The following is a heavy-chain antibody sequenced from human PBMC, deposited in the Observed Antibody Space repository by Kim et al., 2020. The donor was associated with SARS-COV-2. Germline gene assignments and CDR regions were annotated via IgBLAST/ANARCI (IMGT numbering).Heavy chain of an antibody. V-gene: IGHV4-59*01. J-gene: IGHJ4*02. Sequence: NPSLKSRVSISGDPSKNQFSLKLSSVTAAETAVYYCARAAEPPSLYYCDYWGQGTLVTVSS. D-gene: IGHD1-26*01. CDR3: ARAAEPPSLYYCDY.